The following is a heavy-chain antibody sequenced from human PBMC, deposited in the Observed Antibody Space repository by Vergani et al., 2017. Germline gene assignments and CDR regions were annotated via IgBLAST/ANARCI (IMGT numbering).Heavy chain of an antibody. CDR3: AGDLEAVAGRGGGMDV. CDR2: ISAYNGNT. J-gene: IGHJ6*02. CDR1: GYTFSTYG. Sequence: QVQLVQSGAEVKKPGASVKVSCKASGYTFSTYGISWVRQAPGQGLEWMGWISAYNGNTNYPEKFQGRLTMTTDTSTRTAYMELRSLRSDDTAVYYCAGDLEAVAGRGGGMDVLGQGTTVTVSS. D-gene: IGHD6-19*01. V-gene: IGHV1-18*01.